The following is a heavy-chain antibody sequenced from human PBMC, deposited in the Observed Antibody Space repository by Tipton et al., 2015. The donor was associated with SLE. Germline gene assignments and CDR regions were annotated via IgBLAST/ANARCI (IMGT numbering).Heavy chain of an antibody. V-gene: IGHV1-18*01. CDR1: GYIFTSYG. CDR3: ARGRSSGYDYEDYYYYGMDV. Sequence: QVQLVQSGAEVKKPGASVKVSCKASGYIFTSYGISWVRQAPGQGLEWMGWISGYNGDTHYAQKLQGRVTMTTDTSTTTAYMELRSLRSDDTAVYYCARGRSSGYDYEDYYYYGMDVWGQGTTVTVSS. J-gene: IGHJ6*02. CDR2: ISGYNGDT. D-gene: IGHD5-12*01.